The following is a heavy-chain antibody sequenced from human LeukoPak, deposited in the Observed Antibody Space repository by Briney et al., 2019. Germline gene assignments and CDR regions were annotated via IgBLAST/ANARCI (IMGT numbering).Heavy chain of an antibody. D-gene: IGHD1-26*01. Sequence: PGGTLRLSCAASGLTFSRHGMTWVRQPPGRGLEWVAGIGSSGGDTYYTDSVKGRFTISRDNSKNTVFLQMNSLRVEDTAIYYCATRPASATYYPVLDYWGQGTLVTVSS. CDR1: GLTFSRHG. J-gene: IGHJ4*02. V-gene: IGHV3-23*01. CDR2: IGSSGGDT. CDR3: ATRPASATYYPVLDY.